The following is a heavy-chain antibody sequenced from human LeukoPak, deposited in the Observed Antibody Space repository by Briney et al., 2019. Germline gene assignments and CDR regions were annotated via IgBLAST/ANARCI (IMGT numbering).Heavy chain of an antibody. CDR2: ISYDGSKR. Sequence: GGSLRLSCAASGFTFSSYGMHWVRQPQGEGLEWVAVISYDGSKRSSAESVKGRFTISRDNSKNTLYLQMNSLRPEDTAVYFCARANGQLWTTPDYWGQGTLVTISS. V-gene: IGHV3-30*03. J-gene: IGHJ4*02. CDR3: ARANGQLWTTPDY. D-gene: IGHD5-18*01. CDR1: GFTFSSYG.